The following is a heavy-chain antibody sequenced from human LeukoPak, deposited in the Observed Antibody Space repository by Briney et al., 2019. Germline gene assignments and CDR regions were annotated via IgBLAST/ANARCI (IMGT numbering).Heavy chain of an antibody. CDR3: ATGAGCGY. CDR1: GFTFSSYW. Sequence: PGGSLRRSGAASGFTFSSYWMTWVRQAPGKGREWLANINQDGSESNYVYSVKGRFTISRDNVKNSMYLQMNTLRDEDTAVYYCATGAGCGYWGQGTLVTVSS. CDR2: INQDGSES. D-gene: IGHD6-19*01. V-gene: IGHV3-7*03. J-gene: IGHJ4*02.